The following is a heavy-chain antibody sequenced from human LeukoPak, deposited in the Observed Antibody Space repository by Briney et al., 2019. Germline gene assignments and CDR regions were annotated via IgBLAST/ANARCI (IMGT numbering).Heavy chain of an antibody. J-gene: IGHJ4*02. Sequence: GGSLRLSCAASGFTFSSYSMNWVRQAPGKGLEWVSSISSSSSYIYYADSVKGRFTISRDNAKNSLYLQMNSLRAEDTAVYYCARALTYYYDSSGLRTDYFDYWGQGTLVTVSS. V-gene: IGHV3-21*01. CDR2: ISSSSSYI. CDR1: GFTFSSYS. D-gene: IGHD3-22*01. CDR3: ARALTYYYDSSGLRTDYFDY.